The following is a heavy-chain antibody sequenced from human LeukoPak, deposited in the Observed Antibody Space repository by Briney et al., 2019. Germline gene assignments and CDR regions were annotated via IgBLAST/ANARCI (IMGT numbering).Heavy chain of an antibody. D-gene: IGHD4-17*01. CDR1: GFTFSSYS. Sequence: GGSLRLSCAASGFTFSSYSMNWVRQAPGKGLEWVSYISSSSSTICYADSVKGRFTISRDNAKNSLYLQMNSLRAEDTAVYYCAREPTTVIASFDYWGQGTLVTVSS. V-gene: IGHV3-48*01. CDR3: AREPTTVIASFDY. CDR2: ISSSSSTI. J-gene: IGHJ4*02.